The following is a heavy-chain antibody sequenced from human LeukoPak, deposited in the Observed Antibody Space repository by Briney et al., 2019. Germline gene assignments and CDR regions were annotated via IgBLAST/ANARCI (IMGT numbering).Heavy chain of an antibody. V-gene: IGHV3-74*03. CDR2: INGDASNT. CDR1: GLTFNSYW. Sequence: GGSLRLSCAASGLTFNSYWMHWVRQVAGKGLVWVARINGDASNTTYADSVKGRFTISRDNANTLYLQMNSLRVDDTAVYYCARAMPHDNWFDPWGQGSLVTVSS. CDR3: ARAMPHDNWFDP. J-gene: IGHJ5*02. D-gene: IGHD2-2*01.